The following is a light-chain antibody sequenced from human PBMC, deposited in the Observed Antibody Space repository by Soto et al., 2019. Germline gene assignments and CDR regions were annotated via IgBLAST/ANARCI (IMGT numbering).Light chain of an antibody. J-gene: IGKJ1*01. Sequence: ILMPQSPATLSVSPGERATLSCRASQSVSNNLAWYQQKPGQAPRLLIYDASTRATGIPARFSGSGSGTEFTLTISGLQSEDFAVYYCQQYNIWPPWTFGQGTKVEVK. CDR3: QQYNIWPPWT. V-gene: IGKV3-15*01. CDR1: QSVSNN. CDR2: DAS.